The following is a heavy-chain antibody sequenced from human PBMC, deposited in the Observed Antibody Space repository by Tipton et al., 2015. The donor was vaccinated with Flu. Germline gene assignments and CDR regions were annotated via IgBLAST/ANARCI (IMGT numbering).Heavy chain of an antibody. CDR2: IYYSGST. Sequence: TLSLTCTVSGGSISSYYWNWIRQPPGKGLEWIGYIYYSGSTNYNPSLKSRVTISVDTSKNQFSLKLSSVTAADTAVYYCARGGDWFREIDYWGQGTLVTVSS. D-gene: IGHD3-10*01. CDR3: ARGGDWFREIDY. V-gene: IGHV4-59*01. CDR1: GGSISSYY. J-gene: IGHJ4*02.